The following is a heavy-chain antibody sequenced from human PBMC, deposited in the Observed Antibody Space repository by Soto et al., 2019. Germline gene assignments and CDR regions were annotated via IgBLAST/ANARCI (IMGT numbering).Heavy chain of an antibody. V-gene: IGHV1-2*02. CDR3: ARAVAVDYDILTGLAYYYYGMDV. D-gene: IGHD3-9*01. Sequence: QVQLVQSGAEVKKPGASVKVSCKASGYTFTGYYMHWVRQAPGQGLEWMGWINPNSGGTNYAQKFQGRVTMTRDTSISTAYMELSWLRSDDTAVYYCARAVAVDYDILTGLAYYYYGMDVWGQGTTVTVSS. CDR1: GYTFTGYY. J-gene: IGHJ6*02. CDR2: INPNSGGT.